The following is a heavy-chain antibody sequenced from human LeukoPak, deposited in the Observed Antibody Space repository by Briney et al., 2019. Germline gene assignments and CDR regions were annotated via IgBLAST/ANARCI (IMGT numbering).Heavy chain of an antibody. D-gene: IGHD3-22*01. CDR2: ISYDGSNK. CDR1: GFTYSSYG. CDR3: AKAKDLSYYYDSSGYDY. V-gene: IGHV3-30*18. J-gene: IGHJ4*02. Sequence: GRSLRLSCAASGFTYSSYGMHWVRQVPGKGLEWVAVISYDGSNKYYADSVKGRFTISRDNSKNTLYLQMNSLRAEDTAVYYCAKAKDLSYYYDSSGYDYWGQGTLVTVSS.